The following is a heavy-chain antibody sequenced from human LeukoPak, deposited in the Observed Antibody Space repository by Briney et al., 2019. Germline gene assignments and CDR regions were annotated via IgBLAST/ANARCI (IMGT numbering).Heavy chain of an antibody. Sequence: SETLSLTCAVSGGSISSAGFSWSWLRQPPGKGLEWIGSIYHAGSIYYNPSLKSPVTMSVDRSKKQFSLNLKSVNAADTAVYYCARAIIMVRGLGNFFDPWGQGTLVTVSS. J-gene: IGHJ5*02. CDR3: ARAIIMVRGLGNFFDP. CDR1: GGSISSAGFS. V-gene: IGHV4-30-2*01. CDR2: IYHAGSI. D-gene: IGHD3-10*01.